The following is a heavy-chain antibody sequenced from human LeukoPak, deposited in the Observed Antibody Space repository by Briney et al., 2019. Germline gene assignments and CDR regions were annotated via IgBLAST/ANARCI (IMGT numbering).Heavy chain of an antibody. J-gene: IGHJ4*02. D-gene: IGHD4-17*01. V-gene: IGHV3-21*01. CDR1: GFTFSSYS. CDR3: ARAGGSTVSHSDY. CDR2: ISGSTSYI. Sequence: GSLRLSCAASGFTFSSYSMNWIRQAPGKGLEWVSSISGSTSYIYYADSVKGRFTISKDNAKNSLYLQMDGLRAEDTAVYYCARAGGSTVSHSDYWGQGTLVTVSS.